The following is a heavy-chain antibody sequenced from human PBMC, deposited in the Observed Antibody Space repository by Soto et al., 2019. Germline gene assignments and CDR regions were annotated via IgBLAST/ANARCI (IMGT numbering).Heavy chain of an antibody. J-gene: IGHJ3*02. Sequence: GGSLRLSCAASGFTFSSYAMHWVRQAPGKGLEWVAVISYDGSNKYYADSVKGRFTISRDNSKNTLYLQMNSLRAEDTAVYYCARATVATDDAFDIWAKGQWSPSPQ. V-gene: IGHV3-30-3*01. CDR3: ARATVATDDAFDI. CDR1: GFTFSSYA. CDR2: ISYDGSNK. D-gene: IGHD5-12*01.